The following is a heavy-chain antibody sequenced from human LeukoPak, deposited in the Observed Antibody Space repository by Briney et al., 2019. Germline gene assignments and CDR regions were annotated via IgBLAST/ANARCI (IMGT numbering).Heavy chain of an antibody. V-gene: IGHV3-23*01. D-gene: IGHD5-12*01. CDR2: ISGSGGST. CDR1: GFTFSSYA. J-gene: IGHJ4*02. Sequence: PGGSLRLSCAASGFTFSSYAMSWVRQAPGKGLEWVSAISGSGGSTYYADSVKGRFTISRDNSKNTLYLQMNSLRAEDTAVYYCAKDHRTNSGYVVGVVGYWGQGTLVTVSS. CDR3: AKDHRTNSGYVVGVVGY.